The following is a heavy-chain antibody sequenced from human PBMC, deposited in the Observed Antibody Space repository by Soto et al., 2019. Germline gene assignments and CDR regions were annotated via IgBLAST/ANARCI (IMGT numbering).Heavy chain of an antibody. V-gene: IGHV1-2*02. J-gene: IGHJ6*02. D-gene: IGHD1-26*01. CDR3: ARIKWGLNYYNGMDV. CDR2: INPKTAAT. CDR1: GYSFSDYF. Sequence: QVQLVQSGAEVKKSGASVKVSCKPSGYSFSDYFIQWVRQAPGQGLEWVAWINPKTAATNYAKKFQGRVSLTWYTSSTTAYMELTRLRPDDTAVYYCARIKWGLNYYNGMDVWGQGTTVIVSS.